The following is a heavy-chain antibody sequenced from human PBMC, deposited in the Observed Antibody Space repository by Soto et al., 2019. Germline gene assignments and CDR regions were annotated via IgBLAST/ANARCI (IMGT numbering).Heavy chain of an antibody. J-gene: IGHJ4*02. CDR2: ISYDGSNK. D-gene: IGHD3-10*01. CDR3: AGLTLSEGIDY. Sequence: QVQLVESGGGVVQPGRSLRLSCAASGFTFSSYGMHWVRQAPGTGLEWVAVISYDGSNKYYADSVKGRFTISRDNSKNTVYQQTNSLRAEDTAVYYCAGLTLSEGIDYWGQGTLVTVSS. V-gene: IGHV3-30*03. CDR1: GFTFSSYG.